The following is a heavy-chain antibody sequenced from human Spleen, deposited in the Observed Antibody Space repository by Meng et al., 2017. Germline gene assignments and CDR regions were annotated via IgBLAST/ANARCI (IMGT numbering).Heavy chain of an antibody. CDR1: GNNFPDYY. CDR3: AVDCSSTTCYGFDY. D-gene: IGHD2-2*01. Sequence: QLVQSGAEVKKPGASVKVSCKPSGNNFPDYYIHWVRQAPGQGLEWMGRIATHNGDTKYAQRLQGRVTMTTDITTNTVFMELRSLTSDDTGVYYCAVDCSSTTCYGFDYWGQGTLVTVSS. V-gene: IGHV1-18*04. CDR2: IATHNGDT. J-gene: IGHJ4*02.